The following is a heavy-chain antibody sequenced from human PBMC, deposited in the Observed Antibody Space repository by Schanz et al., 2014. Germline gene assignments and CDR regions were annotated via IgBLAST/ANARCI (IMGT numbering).Heavy chain of an antibody. V-gene: IGHV3-23*01. Sequence: EVHLLESGGGLVEPGGSLRLSCATSGFSLDIFAVSWVRQAPGKGLEWVSAISGSGGSTYYADSVKGRFTISRDNAKNSLFLQMNSLRAEDTAVYYCARAGYDADNWFDPWGQGTLVTVSS. CDR2: ISGSGGST. J-gene: IGHJ5*02. CDR1: GFSLDIFA. CDR3: ARAGYDADNWFDP. D-gene: IGHD2-2*01.